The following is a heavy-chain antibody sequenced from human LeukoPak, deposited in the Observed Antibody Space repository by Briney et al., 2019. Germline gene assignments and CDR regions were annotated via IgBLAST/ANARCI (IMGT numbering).Heavy chain of an antibody. D-gene: IGHD2-15*01. CDR1: GGSFSGYY. J-gene: IGHJ4*02. Sequence: SETLSLTCAVYGGSFSGYYWSWIRQPPGKGLEWIGEINHSGSTNYNPSLKSRVTISVDMSKNQFSLKLSSVTAADTAVYYCATHPPKVCTGGSCTDYWGQGTLVTVSS. CDR2: INHSGST. V-gene: IGHV4-34*01. CDR3: ATHPPKVCTGGSCTDY.